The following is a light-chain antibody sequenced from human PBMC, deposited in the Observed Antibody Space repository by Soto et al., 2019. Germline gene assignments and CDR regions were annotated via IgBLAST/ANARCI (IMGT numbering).Light chain of an antibody. CDR3: QQHYSHPLS. J-gene: IGKJ4*01. V-gene: IGKV1-9*01. CDR1: QGITSY. CDR2: SAS. Sequence: IQLTQSPSSLSASVGDRVTITCRASQGITSYLAWYQQRPGKAPRLLIYSASTLQSGVPSRFSGSGYGTDFSLTISTPQPEDFATYYCQQHYSHPLSFGGGTNVEIK.